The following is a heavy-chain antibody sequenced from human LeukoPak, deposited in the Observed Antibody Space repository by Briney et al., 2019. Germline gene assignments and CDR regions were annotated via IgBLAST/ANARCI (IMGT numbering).Heavy chain of an antibody. D-gene: IGHD3-22*01. J-gene: IGHJ4*02. CDR3: AKLLYYYDSSQPY. V-gene: IGHV3-30*18. CDR1: GFTFSSYG. Sequence: GGSLRLSCAASGFTFSSYGMHWVRQAPGKGLEWVAVRSYDGSNKYYADSVKGRFTISRDNSKNTLYLQMNSLRAEDTAVYYCAKLLYYYDSSQPYWGQGTLVTVSS. CDR2: RSYDGSNK.